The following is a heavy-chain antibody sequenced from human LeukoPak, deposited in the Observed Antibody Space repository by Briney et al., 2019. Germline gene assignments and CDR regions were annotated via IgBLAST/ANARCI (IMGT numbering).Heavy chain of an antibody. CDR3: TTVSLWFGELLSDY. Sequence: GGSLRLSCAASGFTFSNAWMSWVRQAPGKGLEWVGRIKGKTDGGTTDYAAPVKGRFTISRDDSKNTLYLQMNSLKTEDTAVYYCTTVSLWFGELLSDYWGQGTLVTVSS. D-gene: IGHD3-10*01. J-gene: IGHJ4*02. CDR2: IKGKTDGGTT. V-gene: IGHV3-15*01. CDR1: GFTFSNAW.